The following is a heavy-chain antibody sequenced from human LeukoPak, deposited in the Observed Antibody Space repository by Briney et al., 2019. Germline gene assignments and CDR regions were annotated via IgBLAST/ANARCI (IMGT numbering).Heavy chain of an antibody. Sequence: GASVKVSCKASGYTFTSYYMHWVRQAPGQGLEWMGIINPSGGSTSYAQKFQGRVTMTRDTSISTAYMELSSLRSEDTAVYYCARFALYDYGDHGYNWFDPWGQGTLVTVSS. CDR3: ARFALYDYGDHGYNWFDP. V-gene: IGHV1-46*01. CDR1: GYTFTSYY. J-gene: IGHJ5*02. CDR2: INPSGGST. D-gene: IGHD4-17*01.